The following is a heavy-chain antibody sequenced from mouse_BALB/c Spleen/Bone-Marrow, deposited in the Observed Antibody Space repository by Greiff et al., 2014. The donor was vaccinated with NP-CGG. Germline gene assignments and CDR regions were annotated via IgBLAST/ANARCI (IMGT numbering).Heavy chain of an antibody. CDR1: GDSITTDY. D-gene: IGHD1-1*01. CDR2: ISYSGIT. V-gene: IGHV3-8*02. J-gene: IGHJ3*01. Sequence: EVQGVESGPSLVKPSQTLSLTCSVTGDSITTDYWTWIRQFPGDKLEYLGYISYSGITYYNPSLKSRISITRDTSKNQYYLQLKSVTTEDTATYYWSRTYYYGSSGFNDWGQGTLVTVSA. CDR3: SRTYYYGSSGFND.